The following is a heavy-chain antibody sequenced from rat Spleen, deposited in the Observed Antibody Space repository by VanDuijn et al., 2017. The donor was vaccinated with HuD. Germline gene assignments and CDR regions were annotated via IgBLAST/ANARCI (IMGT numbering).Heavy chain of an antibody. CDR1: GFTFSNYD. J-gene: IGHJ4*01. CDR3: ARPCSRRYVMDA. V-gene: IGHV5-22*01. Sequence: EVQLVESGGGLVQPGRSMKLSCAASGFTFSNYDMAWVRQAPTKGLEWVASISYEGSNTYYGDSVKGRFTISRNNAKNTLYLQMNSLRSEDTATYYCARPCSRRYVMDAWGQGASVTVSS. D-gene: IGHD1-2*01. CDR2: ISYEGSNT.